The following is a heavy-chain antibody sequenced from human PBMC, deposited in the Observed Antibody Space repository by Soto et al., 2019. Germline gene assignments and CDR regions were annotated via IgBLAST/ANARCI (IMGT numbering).Heavy chain of an antibody. J-gene: IGHJ4*02. D-gene: IGHD3-9*01. CDR3: ATIFRYFDPPKYYFYY. V-gene: IGHV1-24*01. CDR2: FDPEDGET. CDR1: GYTLTELS. Sequence: ASVKVSCKVSGYTLTELSMHWVRQAPGKGLEWMGGFDPEDGETIYAQKFQGRVTMTEDTSTDTAYMELSSLRSEDTAVYYCATIFRYFDPPKYYFYYCGQGTLVTVSS.